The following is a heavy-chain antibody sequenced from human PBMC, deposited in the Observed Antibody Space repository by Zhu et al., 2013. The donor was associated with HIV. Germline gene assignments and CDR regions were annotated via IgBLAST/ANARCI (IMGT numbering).Heavy chain of an antibody. Sequence: QVQLVQSGAEVKKPGSSVKVSCKASGGTFSSYAISWVRQAPGQGLEWMGGIIPIFGTANYAQKFQGRVTITADKSTSTAYMELSSLRSEDTAVYYCARVPPNSSSSENYYYGMDVWGQGTTVTVSS. CDR3: ARVPPNSSSSENYYYGMDV. CDR2: IIPIFGTA. D-gene: IGHD6-6*01. CDR1: GGTFSSYA. J-gene: IGHJ6*02. V-gene: IGHV1-69*06.